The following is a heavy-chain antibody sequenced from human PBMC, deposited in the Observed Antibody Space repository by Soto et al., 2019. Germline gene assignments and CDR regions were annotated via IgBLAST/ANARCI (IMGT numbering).Heavy chain of an antibody. CDR3: AKDIGVAAAGTSDYYYGMDV. CDR2: ISYDGSNK. CDR1: GFTFSSYG. Sequence: QVQLVESGGGVVQPGRSLRLSCAASGFTFSSYGMHWVRQAPGKGLEWVAVISYDGSNKYYADSVKGRFTISRDNSKNTLYLQMNSLRAEDTAVYYCAKDIGVAAAGTSDYYYGMDVWGQGTTVTVSS. V-gene: IGHV3-30*18. D-gene: IGHD6-13*01. J-gene: IGHJ6*02.